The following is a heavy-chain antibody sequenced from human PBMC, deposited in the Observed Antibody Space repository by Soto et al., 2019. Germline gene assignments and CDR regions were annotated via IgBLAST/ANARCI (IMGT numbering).Heavy chain of an antibody. D-gene: IGHD2-15*01. CDR1: GYTFTGYY. CDR3: ARDLGYCSGGSCYGSYFDY. V-gene: IGHV1-2*04. J-gene: IGHJ4*02. CDR2: INPNSGGT. Sequence: QVQLVQSGAEVKKPGASVKVSCKASGYTFTGYYMHWVRQAPGQGLEWMGWINPNSGGTNYAQKFQGWVTMTRDTSISTAYMELSRLRSDDTAVYYCARDLGYCSGGSCYGSYFDYGGQGTLVTVSS.